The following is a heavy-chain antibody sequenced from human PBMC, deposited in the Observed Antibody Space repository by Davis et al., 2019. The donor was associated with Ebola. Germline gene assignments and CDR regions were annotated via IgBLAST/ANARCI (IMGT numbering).Heavy chain of an antibody. J-gene: IGHJ3*02. V-gene: IGHV1-69*13. CDR2: IIPIFGTA. Sequence: SVKVSCKASGGTFSSYAISWVRQAPGQGLEWLGGIIPIFGTANYAQKFQGRVTITADESTSTAYMELSSLRSEDTAVYYCARGLDTMIVWYLVAFDIWGQGTMVTVSS. D-gene: IGHD3-22*01. CDR1: GGTFSSYA. CDR3: ARGLDTMIVWYLVAFDI.